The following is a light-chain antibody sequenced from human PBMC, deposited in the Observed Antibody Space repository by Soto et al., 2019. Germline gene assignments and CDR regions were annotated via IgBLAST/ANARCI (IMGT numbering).Light chain of an antibody. V-gene: IGLV1-47*01. CDR2: KNN. J-gene: IGLJ1*01. CDR3: ATWDDSLSGFV. CDR1: NPNIGTNY. Sequence: QSALSQPPSSSGTPGQWVTISCSGSNPNIGTNYVYWYQQLPGMAPKLLLYKNNERPFGVPDRFSGSKSGTSASLAISGLRSEDEADYFCATWDDSLSGFVFGSGTKVTVL.